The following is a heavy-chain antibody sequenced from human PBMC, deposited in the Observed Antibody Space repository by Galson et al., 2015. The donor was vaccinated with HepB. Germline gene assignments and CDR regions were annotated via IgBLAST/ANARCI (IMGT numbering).Heavy chain of an antibody. CDR2: ISAYNGST. J-gene: IGHJ4*02. D-gene: IGHD6-19*01. V-gene: IGHV1-18*01. Sequence: SVKVSCKASGYTFSSYRISWVRQAPGQGLEWMGWISAYNGSTKYAQKFQGRVTMTTDTSTTATYMEVTSLRSDDTAIYYCARGRGSGWSFDYWGQGTLVTFSS. CDR3: ARGRGSGWSFDY. CDR1: GYTFSSYR.